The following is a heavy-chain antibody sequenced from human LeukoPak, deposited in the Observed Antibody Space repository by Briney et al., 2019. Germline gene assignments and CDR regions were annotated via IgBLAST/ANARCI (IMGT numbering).Heavy chain of an antibody. CDR2: ISSSSSYI. Sequence: GGSLRLSCAASGFTFSPYAMSWVRQAPGKGLEWVSSISSSSSYIYYADSVKGRFTISRDNTKNSLYLQMNSLRAEDTAVYYCARDSPYGTAGYWGQGTLVTVSS. D-gene: IGHD2-8*02. J-gene: IGHJ4*02. CDR3: ARDSPYGTAGY. CDR1: GFTFSPYA. V-gene: IGHV3-21*01.